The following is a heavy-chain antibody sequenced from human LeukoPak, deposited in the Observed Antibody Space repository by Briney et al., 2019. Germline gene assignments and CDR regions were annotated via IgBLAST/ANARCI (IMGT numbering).Heavy chain of an antibody. CDR3: ARGEDAF. CDR1: GFTVSSNY. Sequence: GGSLRLSCAASGFTVSSNYMSWVRQAPGKGLEWVSVIYSGGSTYYADSVKGRFTISRDNVKNSLFLQLNSLRDEDTAVYYCARGEDAFGGQGTLVTVSS. J-gene: IGHJ4*02. V-gene: IGHV3-53*01. CDR2: IYSGGST.